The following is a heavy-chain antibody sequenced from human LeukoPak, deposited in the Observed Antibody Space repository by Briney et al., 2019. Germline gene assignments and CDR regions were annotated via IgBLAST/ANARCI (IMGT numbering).Heavy chain of an antibody. CDR1: GGSISSYY. V-gene: IGHV4-59*08. J-gene: IGHJ4*02. Sequence: ASETLSLTCTVSGGSISSYYWSWIRQPPGKGLEWIGYIYHSGSTNYNPSLKSRVTISVDTSKNQFSLKLSSVTAADTAVYYCARHGAMVRGPIDYWGQGTLVTVSS. D-gene: IGHD3-10*01. CDR3: ARHGAMVRGPIDY. CDR2: IYHSGST.